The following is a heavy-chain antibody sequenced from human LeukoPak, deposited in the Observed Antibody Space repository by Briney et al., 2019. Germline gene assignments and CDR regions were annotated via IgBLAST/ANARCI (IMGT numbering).Heavy chain of an antibody. Sequence: GGSLRLSCAASGFTFNNYAMSWVRQAPGKGLEWVSSISDSGGSTYYADSVKGRFSISRDFSKSTLYLQMSSLRAEDTAIYFCAKHSLVWSGELWGEDYWGQGTLVTVSS. V-gene: IGHV3-23*01. D-gene: IGHD3-10*01. CDR3: AKHSLVWSGELWGEDY. CDR2: ISDSGGST. CDR1: GFTFNNYA. J-gene: IGHJ4*02.